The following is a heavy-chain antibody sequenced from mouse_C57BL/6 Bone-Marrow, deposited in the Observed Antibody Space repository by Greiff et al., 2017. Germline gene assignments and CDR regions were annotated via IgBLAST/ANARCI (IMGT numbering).Heavy chain of an antibody. CDR3: TTWTTVVARNFDD. CDR2: IDPENGDT. J-gene: IGHJ2*01. CDR1: GFNIKDDY. D-gene: IGHD1-1*01. Sequence: VQLQQSGAELVRPGASVKLSCTASGFNIKDDYMHWVKQRPEQGLEWIGWIDPENGDTEYASKFQGKATITADTSSNTAYLQLSSLTSEDTAVYYCTTWTTVVARNFDDWGQGTTLTVSS. V-gene: IGHV14-4*01.